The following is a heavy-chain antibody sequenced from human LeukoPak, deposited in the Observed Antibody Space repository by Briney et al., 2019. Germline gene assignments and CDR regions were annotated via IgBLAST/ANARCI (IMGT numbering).Heavy chain of an antibody. CDR1: GFTFSSYE. Sequence: GGSLRLSCAASGFTFSSYEMNWVRQAPGKGLEWVSYISSSDSTIYYADSVKGRFTISRGNAKNSLYLQMNSLRAEDTAVYYCARSMYSSGWYPHYYYYYYMDVWGKGTTVTISS. D-gene: IGHD6-19*01. V-gene: IGHV3-48*03. CDR3: ARSMYSSGWYPHYYYYYYMDV. J-gene: IGHJ6*03. CDR2: ISSSDSTI.